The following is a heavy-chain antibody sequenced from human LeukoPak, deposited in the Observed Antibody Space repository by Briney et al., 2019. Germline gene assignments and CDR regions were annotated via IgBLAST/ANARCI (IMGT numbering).Heavy chain of an antibody. V-gene: IGHV4-4*08. D-gene: IGHD3-10*01. J-gene: IGHJ4*02. Sequence: GSLRLSCAASGFTFSSYSMNWVRQAPGKGLEWIGRIYTSGTTHYNPSLKSRVTISVDTSKNQFSLKLSSVTAADTAVYYCARDVSGFDYWGQGTLVTVSS. CDR3: ARDVSGFDY. CDR1: GFTFSSYS. CDR2: IYTSGTT.